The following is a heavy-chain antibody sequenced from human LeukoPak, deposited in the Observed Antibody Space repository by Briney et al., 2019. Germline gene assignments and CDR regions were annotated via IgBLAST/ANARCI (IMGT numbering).Heavy chain of an antibody. J-gene: IGHJ5*02. D-gene: IGHD4-17*01. Sequence: ASVKVSCKASGGTFSSYAISWVRQAPGQGLEWMGGVIPIFGTANYAQKFQGRVTITADESTSTAYMELSSLRSEDTAVYYCARDRGVNDYGDYDWFDPWGQGTLVTVSS. CDR1: GGTFSSYA. CDR2: VIPIFGTA. V-gene: IGHV1-69*13. CDR3: ARDRGVNDYGDYDWFDP.